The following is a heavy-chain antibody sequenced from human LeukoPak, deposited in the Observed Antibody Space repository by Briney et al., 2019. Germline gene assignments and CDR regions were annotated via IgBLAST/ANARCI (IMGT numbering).Heavy chain of an antibody. CDR1: GFSLSTSGVG. Sequence: SGPTLVKPTQTLTLTCTFSGFSLSTSGVGVGWIRQPPGKALDWLALVFWDDDEWYSPSLKSRLSITKDTSKNQVVLTMTNMDPVHTGTYYCVHSQEQLVRYWGQGTLVTVSS. J-gene: IGHJ4*02. CDR3: VHSQEQLVRY. D-gene: IGHD6-13*01. CDR2: VFWDDDE. V-gene: IGHV2-5*02.